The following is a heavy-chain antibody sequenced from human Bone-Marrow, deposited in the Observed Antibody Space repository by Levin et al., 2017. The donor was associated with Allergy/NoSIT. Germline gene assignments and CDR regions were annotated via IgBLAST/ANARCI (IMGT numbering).Heavy chain of an antibody. J-gene: IGHJ5*02. D-gene: IGHD6-19*01. CDR2: IKQDGSEK. Sequence: SGGSLRLSCAASGFTFSSYWISWVRQAPGKGLEWVANIKQDGSEKYYVDSVKGRFTISRDNAKNSLYLQMNSLRAEDTAVYYCARDGDAVAGPWAWFDPWGQGTLVTVSS. CDR3: ARDGDAVAGPWAWFDP. CDR1: GFTFSSYW. V-gene: IGHV3-7*01.